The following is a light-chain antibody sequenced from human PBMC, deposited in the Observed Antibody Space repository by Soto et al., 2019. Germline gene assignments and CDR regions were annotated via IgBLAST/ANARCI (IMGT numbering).Light chain of an antibody. Sequence: EVVVTQSPATLSVSPGERATLSCRASQSVSSYLAWYQQKPGQAPRLLIYGASTRATGIPARFSGSGSGTEFILTISRLQAEDVAVYYWQQSDSSPHTFGQGTKVAIK. CDR2: GAS. CDR3: QQSDSSPHT. J-gene: IGKJ1*01. CDR1: QSVSSY. V-gene: IGKV3D-15*01.